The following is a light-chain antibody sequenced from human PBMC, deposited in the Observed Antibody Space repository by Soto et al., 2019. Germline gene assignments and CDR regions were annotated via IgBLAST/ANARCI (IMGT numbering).Light chain of an antibody. J-gene: IGLJ1*01. CDR3: GSWDSSLSAYV. CDR1: SSNIGGNS. V-gene: IGLV1-51*01. CDR2: DDN. Sequence: VLTQPPSVSAAPGQKVTISCSGSSSNIGGNSVSWYHQLPGTAPKLLIYDDNKRPSGIPDRFSGSKSGTSATLGITGFQTGDEADYYCGSWDSSLSAYVFGPGTKVTVL.